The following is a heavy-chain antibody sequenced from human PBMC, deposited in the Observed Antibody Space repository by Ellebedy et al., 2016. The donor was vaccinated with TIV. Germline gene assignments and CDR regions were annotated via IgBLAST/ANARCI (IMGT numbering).Heavy chain of an antibody. J-gene: IGHJ5*02. CDR2: LSGSGGTT. Sequence: GESLKISCAGSGFSFSNYAMHWVRQAPGEGLEWGSGLSGSGGTTHYADTVKVRFNIARDNSKNILYLQMTGLRAADTATYFSARDRASGTYTNWFDPWGRGTLVSVSS. V-gene: IGHV3-23*01. D-gene: IGHD1-26*01. CDR3: ARDRASGTYTNWFDP. CDR1: GFSFSNYA.